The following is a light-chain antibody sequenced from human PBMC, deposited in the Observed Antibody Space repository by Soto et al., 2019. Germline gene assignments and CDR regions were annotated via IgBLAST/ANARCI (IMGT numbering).Light chain of an antibody. Sequence: DIQMTQSPSTLSASVGDRVTITCRARRSISSWLAWYQQKPGKAPKLLIYDASSLESGVPSRFSGSGSGTEFTLSISSLQPDDSATYYCQQYNSYWTFGQGSKVDIK. CDR1: RSISSW. CDR2: DAS. J-gene: IGKJ1*01. V-gene: IGKV1-5*01. CDR3: QQYNSYWT.